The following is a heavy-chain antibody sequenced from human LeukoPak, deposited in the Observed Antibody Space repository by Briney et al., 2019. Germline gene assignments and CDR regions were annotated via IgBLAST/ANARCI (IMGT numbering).Heavy chain of an antibody. CDR1: GFTINSNY. D-gene: IGHD3-10*01. Sequence: GGSLRLSCAASGFTINSNYMNWVRQAPGKGLEWVLLINSAGNTFYADSVKSRFTISRDNSRSTLYLQMNSLRVEDTAVYYYARSGGSGSSTRYFDYWGQGALITVSS. CDR3: ARSGGSGSSTRYFDY. J-gene: IGHJ4*02. CDR2: INSAGNT. V-gene: IGHV3-53*01.